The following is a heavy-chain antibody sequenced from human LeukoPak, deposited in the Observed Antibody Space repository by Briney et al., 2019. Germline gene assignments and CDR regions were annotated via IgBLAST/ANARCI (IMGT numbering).Heavy chain of an antibody. CDR2: INSDGCST. CDR3: ARGRIGAFDI. J-gene: IGHJ3*02. Sequence: GGSLRLSCAASGFIFSSYWMHWVRQAPGKGLVWVSRINSDGCSTSYVDSVKGRSTISRDNAKNTLYLQMNSLRAEDTAVYYCARGRIGAFDIWGQGTMVTASS. V-gene: IGHV3-74*01. D-gene: IGHD2-15*01. CDR1: GFIFSSYW.